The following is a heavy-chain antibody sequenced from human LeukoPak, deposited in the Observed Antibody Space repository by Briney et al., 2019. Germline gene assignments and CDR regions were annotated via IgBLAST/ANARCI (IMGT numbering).Heavy chain of an antibody. CDR1: GFTFSSYA. D-gene: IGHD6-13*01. Sequence: PGGSLRLSCAASGFTFSSYAMHWVRQAPGKGLEWVAVISYDGSNKYYEDSVKGRFTVSRDNSKNTLYLEMNSLRAEDTAVYYCAKATYRKIAAAGIDYWGQGTLVTVSS. CDR3: AKATYRKIAAAGIDY. V-gene: IGHV3-30-3*01. CDR2: ISYDGSNK. J-gene: IGHJ4*02.